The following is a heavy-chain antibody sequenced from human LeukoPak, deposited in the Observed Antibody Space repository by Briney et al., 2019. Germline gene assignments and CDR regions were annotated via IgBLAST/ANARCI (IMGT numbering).Heavy chain of an antibody. D-gene: IGHD3-10*01. V-gene: IGHV1-8*01. CDR2: MNPNSGNT. CDR1: GYTFTSYD. CDR3: ARPITMVRGVPGYYYYGMDV. J-gene: IGHJ6*02. Sequence: ASVKVSCKASGYTFTSYDINWVRQSTGQGLEWMGWMNPNSGNTGYAQKFQGRVTMTRNTSISTAYMELSSLRSEDTAVYYCARPITMVRGVPGYYYYGMDVWGQGTTVTVSS.